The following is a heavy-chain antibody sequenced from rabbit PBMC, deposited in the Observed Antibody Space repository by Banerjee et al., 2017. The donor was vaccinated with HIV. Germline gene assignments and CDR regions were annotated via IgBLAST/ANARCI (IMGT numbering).Heavy chain of an antibody. CDR2: IYAGSSETT. CDR1: GFSFSSGYD. Sequence: QSLEESGGGLVKPGASLTLTCTASGFSFSSGYDMCWVRQAPGKGLEWIVCIYAGSSETTTYASWTKGRFTISKTSSTTVTLQMTSLTAADTATYFCARGSASDAFNLWGQGTLVTVS. CDR3: ARGSASDAFNL. V-gene: IGHV1S40*01. J-gene: IGHJ4*01. D-gene: IGHD1-1*01.